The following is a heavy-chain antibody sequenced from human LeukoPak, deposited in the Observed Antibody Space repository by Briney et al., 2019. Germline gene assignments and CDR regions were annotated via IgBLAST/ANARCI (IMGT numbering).Heavy chain of an antibody. CDR2: IYYSGST. D-gene: IGHD2-15*01. CDR3: ARDQVVVVVAERWDNWFDP. Sequence: SETLSLTCTVSGGSISSYYWSWIRQPPGKGLEWIGYIYYSGSTNYNPSLKSRVTISVDTSKNQFSLKLSSVTAADTAVYYRARDQVVVVVAERWDNWFDPWGQGTLVTVSS. V-gene: IGHV4-59*01. J-gene: IGHJ5*02. CDR1: GGSISSYY.